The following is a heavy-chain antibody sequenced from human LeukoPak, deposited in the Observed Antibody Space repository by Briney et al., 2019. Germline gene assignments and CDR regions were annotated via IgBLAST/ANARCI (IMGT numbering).Heavy chain of an antibody. CDR3: ERDRGSGSGSYYNSWFDP. CDR2: ISYDGSNK. J-gene: IGHJ5*02. D-gene: IGHD3-10*01. V-gene: IGHV3-30-3*01. Sequence: GGSLRLSCAASGVTFSSYAMHWVRQAPGKGLEWVPVISYDGSNKYYADSVKGRFTISRDNSKNTLYLQMNSLRAEDTAVYYCERDRGSGSGSYYNSWFDPWGQGTLVTVSS. CDR1: GVTFSSYA.